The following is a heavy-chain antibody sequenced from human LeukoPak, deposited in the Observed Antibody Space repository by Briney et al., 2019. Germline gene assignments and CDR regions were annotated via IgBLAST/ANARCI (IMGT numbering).Heavy chain of an antibody. J-gene: IGHJ6*03. CDR2: INHSGST. V-gene: IGHV4-34*01. CDR1: GGSFSGYY. CDR3: ARGPPISAYYYYYMDV. Sequence: SETLSLTCAVYGGSFSGYYWSWNRQPAGKGLKWIGEINHSGSTNYNPSLKSRVTMSVDTSKNQFSLKLSSVTAADTAVYYCARGPPISAYYYYYMDVWGKGTTVTISS. D-gene: IGHD3-9*01.